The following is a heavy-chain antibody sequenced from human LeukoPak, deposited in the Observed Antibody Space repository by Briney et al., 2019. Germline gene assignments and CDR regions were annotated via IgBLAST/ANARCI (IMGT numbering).Heavy chain of an antibody. CDR3: AKDRAFDWLPSDY. CDR1: GFTFSSYA. CDR2: ISGSGGST. Sequence: GGSLRLSCAASGFTFSSYAMSWVRQAPGKGLEWVSTISGSGGSTYYADSVKGRFTISRDNSKNTLYLQMNSLRAEDTAVYYCAKDRAFDWLPSDYWGQGTLLTVSS. J-gene: IGHJ4*02. V-gene: IGHV3-23*01. D-gene: IGHD3-9*01.